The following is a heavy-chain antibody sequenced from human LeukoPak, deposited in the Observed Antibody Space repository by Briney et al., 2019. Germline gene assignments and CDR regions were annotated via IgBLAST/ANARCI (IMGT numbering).Heavy chain of an antibody. D-gene: IGHD2-21*01. CDR2: ISSSSSYI. CDR1: GFTFSSYS. J-gene: IGHJ6*03. CDR3: ARDGVRAYCGGDCMDV. Sequence: GGSLRLSCAASGFTFSSYSMNWVRQAPGKGLEWVSFISSSSSYIYYADSVKGRFTISRDNAKNSLYLQMNSLRVEDTAVYYCARDGVRAYCGGDCMDVWGKGTTVTNSS. V-gene: IGHV3-21*01.